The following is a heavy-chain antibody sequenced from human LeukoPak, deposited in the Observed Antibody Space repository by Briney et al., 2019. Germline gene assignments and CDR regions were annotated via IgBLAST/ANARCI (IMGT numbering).Heavy chain of an antibody. Sequence: ASVKVSCKASGYTFTGYYMHWVRQAPGQGLEWMGWINPNSGGTNYAQKFQGRVTMTRDTSISTAHMELSRLRSDDTAVYYCARITRYDEYYGMDVWGQGTTVTVSS. D-gene: IGHD3-3*01. CDR3: ARITRYDEYYGMDV. CDR1: GYTFTGYY. CDR2: INPNSGGT. V-gene: IGHV1-2*02. J-gene: IGHJ6*02.